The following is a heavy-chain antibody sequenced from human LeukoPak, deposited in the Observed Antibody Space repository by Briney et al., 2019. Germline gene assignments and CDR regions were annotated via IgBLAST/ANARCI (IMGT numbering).Heavy chain of an antibody. D-gene: IGHD3-10*01. CDR3: ARGQWFRAF. V-gene: IGHV4-61*08. Sequence: SQTLSLTCTVSGGSISSGDYYWTWIRQPPGKGQEWIGEIHYSGSATYNPSLKSRVTISVDTSKNQFSLKMNSVTAADTAVYYCARGQWFRAFWSRGTPVTVSS. CDR2: IHYSGSA. J-gene: IGHJ4*02. CDR1: GGSISSGDYY.